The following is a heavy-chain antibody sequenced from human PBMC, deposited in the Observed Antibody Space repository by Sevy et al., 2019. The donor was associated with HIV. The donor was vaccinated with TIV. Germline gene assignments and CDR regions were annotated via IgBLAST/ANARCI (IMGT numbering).Heavy chain of an antibody. J-gene: IGHJ4*02. CDR2: LSFGCGEI. CDR1: GFTFSKYS. V-gene: IGHV3-23*01. CDR3: AREGCTKPHDY. Sequence: GSLRLSCAASGFTFSKYSMSWVRQPPGKGLEWVSTLSFGCGEINYADSVKGRFTISRDNSKSSVYLQMNNQRPEDTAVYYCAREGCTKPHDYWGQGTLVTVSS. D-gene: IGHD2-8*01.